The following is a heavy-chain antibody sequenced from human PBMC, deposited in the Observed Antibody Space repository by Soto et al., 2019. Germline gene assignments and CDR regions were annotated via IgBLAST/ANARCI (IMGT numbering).Heavy chain of an antibody. Sequence: QVQLVQSGAEVKKPGSSVKVSCKASGGTFSSYAISWVRQAPGQGLEWMGGIIPIVGTANNAQKLRGRVTITADESTSTAYMELSSLRSEDTAVYYCASSPSRVYNWFDPWGQGTLVTVSS. J-gene: IGHJ5*02. V-gene: IGHV1-69*01. CDR2: IIPIVGTA. CDR1: GGTFSSYA. D-gene: IGHD2-8*01. CDR3: ASSPSRVYNWFDP.